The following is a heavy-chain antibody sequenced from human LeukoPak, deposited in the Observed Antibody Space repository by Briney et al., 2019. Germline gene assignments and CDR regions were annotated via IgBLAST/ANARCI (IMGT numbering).Heavy chain of an antibody. CDR2: IWYDGSNK. CDR3: ARDCRYFDY. Sequence: GGSLRLSCAASGFTFSSHAMSWVRQAPGKGLEWVAVIWYDGSNKYYADSVKGRFTISRDNSKNTLYLQMNSLRAEDTAVYYCARDCRYFDYWGQGTLVTVSS. J-gene: IGHJ4*02. CDR1: GFTFSSHA. D-gene: IGHD2-15*01. V-gene: IGHV3-33*01.